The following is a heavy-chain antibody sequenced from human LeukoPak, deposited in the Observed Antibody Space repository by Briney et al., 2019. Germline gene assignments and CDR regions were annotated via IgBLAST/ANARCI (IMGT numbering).Heavy chain of an antibody. CDR3: ARSFGSKNAFDV. D-gene: IGHD3-3*01. CDR2: IYYTGNT. V-gene: IGHV4-59*08. J-gene: IGHJ3*01. Sequence: PSETLSLTCTVSGGSINSYYWSWIRQPPGKGLEWIGNIYYTGNTNYNPSLKSRVSISLDTSRNQFFLNLSSVTAADTAVYYCARSFGSKNAFDVWGQGTVVTVSS. CDR1: GGSINSYY.